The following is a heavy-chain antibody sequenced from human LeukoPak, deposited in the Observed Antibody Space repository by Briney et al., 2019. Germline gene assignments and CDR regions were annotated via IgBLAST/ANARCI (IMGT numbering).Heavy chain of an antibody. CDR3: ARDDYYDLLTCHFDDAFDI. Sequence: RTGGSLRLSCAASGFTFSSYAMNWVRQAPGKGLEWVSSISSSSTYIHYADSVKGRFTISRDNAKNSLYLQMDSLRAEDTAVYYCARDDYYDLLTCHFDDAFDIWGQGTMVTVSS. CDR1: GFTFSSYA. CDR2: ISSSSTYI. J-gene: IGHJ3*02. D-gene: IGHD3-9*01. V-gene: IGHV3-21*01.